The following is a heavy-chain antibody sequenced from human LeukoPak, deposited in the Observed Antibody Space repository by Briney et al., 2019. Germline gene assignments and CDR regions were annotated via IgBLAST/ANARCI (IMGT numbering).Heavy chain of an antibody. J-gene: IGHJ4*02. D-gene: IGHD4-17*01. CDR1: GFTFSSYG. Sequence: GGSLRLSCAASGFTFSSYGMHWVRQAPGKGLEWVAVISYDGSNKYYADSVKGRFTISRDNSKNTLYLQMNSLRAEDTAVYYCAKGSDYVPDYWGQGTLVTVSS. V-gene: IGHV3-30*18. CDR2: ISYDGSNK. CDR3: AKGSDYVPDY.